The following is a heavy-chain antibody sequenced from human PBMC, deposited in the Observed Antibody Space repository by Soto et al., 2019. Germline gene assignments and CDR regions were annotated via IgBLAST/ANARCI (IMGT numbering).Heavy chain of an antibody. CDR1: GYTFTTYS. CDR2: ISANNGKT. D-gene: IGHD3-10*01. J-gene: IGHJ4*02. V-gene: IGHV1-18*04. Sequence: ASVKVSCKASGYTFTTYSFSWVRQAPGQGLEWIGWISANNGKTVYAQKFQDRVTMTTDTSTSTAHLELRSLKTDDTAVYYCARETGVLVIVKGELEFWGQGTLVTVSS. CDR3: ARETGVLVIVKGELEF.